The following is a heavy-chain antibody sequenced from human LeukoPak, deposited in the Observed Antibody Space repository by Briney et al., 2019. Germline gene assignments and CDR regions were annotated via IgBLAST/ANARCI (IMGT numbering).Heavy chain of an antibody. V-gene: IGHV1-2*07. CDR1: GYTFTGYY. CDR2: INPNSGGT. Sequence: ASVKVSCKASGYTFTGYYMHWVRQAPGQGLEWMGWINPNSGGTNYAHKFQGRVTMTRDTSISTAYMELSRLRSDDTAVYYCARPAGYSSSHVFGYWGQGTLVTVSS. D-gene: IGHD6-13*01. CDR3: ARPAGYSSSHVFGY. J-gene: IGHJ4*02.